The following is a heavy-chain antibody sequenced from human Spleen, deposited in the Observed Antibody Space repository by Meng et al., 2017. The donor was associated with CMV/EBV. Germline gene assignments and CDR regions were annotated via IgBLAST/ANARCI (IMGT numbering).Heavy chain of an antibody. V-gene: IGHV1-2*02. CDR1: GYTFNGYY. D-gene: IGHD2-2*01. J-gene: IGHJ5*02. CDR2: NNPNSVGT. Sequence: ASVKVSCLASGYTFNGYYMHWVRQAPGQGLEWMGWNNPNSVGTNYAQKFQGRVTMTRDTSISTAYMELSKLTSDDTAVYFCAREPNLEGDPNSCFFPPCTNWFGPWGQGTLVTVSS. CDR3: AREPNLEGDPNSCFFPPCTNWFGP.